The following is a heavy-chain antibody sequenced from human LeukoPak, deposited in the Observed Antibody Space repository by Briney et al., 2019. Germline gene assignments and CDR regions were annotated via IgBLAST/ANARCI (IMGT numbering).Heavy chain of an antibody. V-gene: IGHV3-23*01. Sequence: PLGSLRLSSAASVYTSSTYAMCWVPQTQGKGLEWGSTIKGSGGSTYYAGSVKGRFTNSRDNSKNTLYLQMNSLRAEDTAVYYCARAGVRGVIMPYDYWGQGTLVTVS. D-gene: IGHD3-10*01. CDR1: VYTSSTYA. CDR2: IKGSGGST. J-gene: IGHJ4*02. CDR3: ARAGVRGVIMPYDY.